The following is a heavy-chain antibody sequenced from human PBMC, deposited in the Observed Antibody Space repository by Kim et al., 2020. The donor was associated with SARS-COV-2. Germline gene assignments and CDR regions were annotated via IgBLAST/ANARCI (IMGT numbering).Heavy chain of an antibody. Sequence: SETLSLTCAVYGGSFSGYYWSWIRQPPGKGLEWIGEINHSGSTNYNPSLKSRVPISVDTSKNQFSLKLSSVTAADTAVYYCARGRGGTLCAFDICGQGTMVTVSS. CDR2: INHSGST. D-gene: IGHD3-16*01. CDR3: ARGRGGTLCAFDI. V-gene: IGHV4-34*01. J-gene: IGHJ3*02. CDR1: GGSFSGYY.